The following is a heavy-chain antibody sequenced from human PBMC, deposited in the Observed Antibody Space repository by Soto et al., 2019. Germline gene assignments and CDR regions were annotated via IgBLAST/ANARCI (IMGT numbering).Heavy chain of an antibody. J-gene: IGHJ4*02. Sequence: QVQLVQSGAEVKKPGSSVKVSCKASGGTFSSLAISWVRQAPGQGLEWMGGLVPVFGTANYAQKFQDRVTITADKSTSTSCMELSSLRSDDTAVYYCARSPGVFDYWGQGTLVTVSS. CDR3: ARSPGVFDY. CDR1: GGTFSSLA. V-gene: IGHV1-69*06. D-gene: IGHD3-10*01. CDR2: LVPVFGTA.